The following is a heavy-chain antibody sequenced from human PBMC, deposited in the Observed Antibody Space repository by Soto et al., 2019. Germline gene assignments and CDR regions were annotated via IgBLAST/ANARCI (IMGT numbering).Heavy chain of an antibody. V-gene: IGHV2-5*02. CDR3: XXXXXXGEPPPSH. J-gene: IGHJ4*02. CDR1: GFSLSTSGVG. Sequence: QITLKESGPTLVKPTQTLTLTCTFSGFSLSTSGVGVGWIRQPPGKALEWLALIYWDDDKRYSPSLKSRLTXTXXXXXXXXXXXXXXXXXXXXXXXXCXXXXXXGEPPPSHWGQGTLVTVSS. CDR2: IYWDDDK. D-gene: IGHD1-26*01.